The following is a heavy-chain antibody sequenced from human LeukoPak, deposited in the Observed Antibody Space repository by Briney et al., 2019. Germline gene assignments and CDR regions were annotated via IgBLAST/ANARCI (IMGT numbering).Heavy chain of an antibody. CDR2: IIPIFGTA. CDR3: ARGVTIFGVVTDPADFYYYYYMDV. V-gene: IGHV1-69*01. J-gene: IGHJ6*03. D-gene: IGHD3-3*01. CDR1: GGTFSSYA. Sequence: GSSVKVSCKASGGTFSSYAISWVRQAPGQGLEWMGGIIPIFGTANYAQKFQGRVTITADESTSTACMELSSLRSEDTAVYYCARGVTIFGVVTDPADFYYYYYMDVWGKGTTVTVSS.